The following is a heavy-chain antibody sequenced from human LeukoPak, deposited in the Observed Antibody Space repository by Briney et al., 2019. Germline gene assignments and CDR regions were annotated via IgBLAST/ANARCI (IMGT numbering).Heavy chain of an antibody. Sequence: GRSLRLSCAASGFTFDDYAMHWVRQAPWKGLERVSGISWNSGSIGYANSVKGRFTISRDNAKNSLYLQMNSLRAEDTALYYCAKDAGWELLEHFDYWGQGTLVTVSS. CDR2: ISWNSGSI. CDR1: GFTFDDYA. D-gene: IGHD1-26*01. V-gene: IGHV3-9*01. J-gene: IGHJ4*02. CDR3: AKDAGWELLEHFDY.